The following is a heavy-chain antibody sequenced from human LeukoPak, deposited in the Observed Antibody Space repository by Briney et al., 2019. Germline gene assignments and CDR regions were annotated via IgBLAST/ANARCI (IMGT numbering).Heavy chain of an antibody. CDR3: ARVQYCGGDCYPASYYYMDV. CDR1: GGSISSGGYS. J-gene: IGHJ6*03. Sequence: PSETLSLTCAVSGGSISSGGYSWSWIRQPPGKGLEWIGYIYQSGNTYYNPSLKSRVTISVDRSKNQFSLKLSSVTAADTAVYYCARVQYCGGDCYPASYYYMDVWGKGTTVTVSS. D-gene: IGHD2-21*01. CDR2: IYQSGNT. V-gene: IGHV4-30-2*01.